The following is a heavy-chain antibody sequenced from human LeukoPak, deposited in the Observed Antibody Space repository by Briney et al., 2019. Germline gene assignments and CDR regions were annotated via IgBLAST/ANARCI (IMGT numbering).Heavy chain of an antibody. CDR2: VFDSGST. CDR3: ARHTRPGHSGYENAFDI. Sequence: SETLSLTCTVSGGSISRTSYYWDCLRQPPGKGLEWIGNVFDSGSTHYNPSLKSRVTISVDTSKNQFSLRLSSVTAADTAVYYCARHTRPGHSGYENAFDIWGQGTMVTVSS. V-gene: IGHV4-39*01. CDR1: GGSISRTSYY. J-gene: IGHJ3*02. D-gene: IGHD5-12*01.